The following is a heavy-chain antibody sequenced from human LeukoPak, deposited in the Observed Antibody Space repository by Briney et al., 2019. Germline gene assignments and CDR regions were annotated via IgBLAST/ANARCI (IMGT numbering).Heavy chain of an antibody. CDR3: ARANGERKQWLVDY. Sequence: PSETLSLTCTVSGYSISSGYYWGWIRQPPGEGLEWIGSIYHSGSTYYNPSLKSRVTISVDTSKNQFSLKLSSVTAADTAVYYCARANGERKQWLVDYWGQGTLVTVSS. D-gene: IGHD6-19*01. CDR2: IYHSGST. J-gene: IGHJ4*02. V-gene: IGHV4-38-2*02. CDR1: GYSISSGYY.